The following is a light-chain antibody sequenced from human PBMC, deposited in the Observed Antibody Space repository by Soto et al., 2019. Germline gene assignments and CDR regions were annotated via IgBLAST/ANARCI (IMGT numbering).Light chain of an antibody. V-gene: IGLV2-14*01. Sequence: QSVLTQPASVSGAPGQSITISCTGTNSDVNYVSWHQQHPGKAPKLMIYEVINRSSGVSNRFSGSKSGNTAYLTISGLQAEDEADYYCSSSTSSNTFVFGTGTKLTV. CDR1: NSDVNY. CDR2: EVI. CDR3: SSSTSSNTFV. J-gene: IGLJ1*01.